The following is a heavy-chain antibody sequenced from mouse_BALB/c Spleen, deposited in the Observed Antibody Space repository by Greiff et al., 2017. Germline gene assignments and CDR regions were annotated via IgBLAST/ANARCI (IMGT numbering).Heavy chain of an antibody. D-gene: IGHD2-1*01. CDR1: GFTFSSYA. J-gene: IGHJ4*01. Sequence: VQLKQSGGGLVKPGGSLKLSCAASGFTFSSYAMSWVRQTPEKRLEWVATISSGGSYTYYPDSVKGRFTISRDNAKNTLYLQMSSLRSEDTAMYYCARRYGNYENAMDYWGQGTSVTVSS. V-gene: IGHV5-9-3*01. CDR3: ARRYGNYENAMDY. CDR2: ISSGGSYT.